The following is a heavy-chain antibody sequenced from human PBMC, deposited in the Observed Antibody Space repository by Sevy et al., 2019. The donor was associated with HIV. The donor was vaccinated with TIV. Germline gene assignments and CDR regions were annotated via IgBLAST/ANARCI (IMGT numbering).Heavy chain of an antibody. CDR1: GGSINNYY. CDR2: IFHTGST. J-gene: IGHJ4*02. CDR3: ARHEGSWRAPAAHFDN. D-gene: IGHD2-2*01. Sequence: SETLSLTCSVSGGSINNYYWSWIRQPPGKELEWIGYIFHTGSTTYSPSLKRRVTISLDTSKNQLYLQLTCVTAADTATYYCARHEGSWRAPAAHFDNWGQGTLVTVSS. V-gene: IGHV4-59*08.